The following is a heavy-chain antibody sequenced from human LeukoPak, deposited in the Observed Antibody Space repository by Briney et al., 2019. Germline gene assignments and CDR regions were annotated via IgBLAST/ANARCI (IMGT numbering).Heavy chain of an antibody. Sequence: ASVKVSCKASGYTFTGYYTHCVRHAPGQGVEWLGWINPNSVGTKYAQKFQGRVTMTRDTSISTAYMALSRLGSDGTAVYYCARDRGSGTIFFDYWGQGTLVSVSS. CDR2: INPNSVGT. CDR1: GYTFTGYY. CDR3: ARDRGSGTIFFDY. D-gene: IGHD3-10*01. J-gene: IGHJ4*02. V-gene: IGHV1-2*02.